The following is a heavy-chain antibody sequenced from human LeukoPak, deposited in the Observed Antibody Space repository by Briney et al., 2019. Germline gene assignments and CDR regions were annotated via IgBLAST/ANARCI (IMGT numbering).Heavy chain of an antibody. CDR3: ADLLAGASSN. J-gene: IGHJ4*02. CDR2: ITNTGGTT. Sequence: PGGSLRLSCAASGFTLNNYAMRWFRQAPGKGLEWVSAITNTGGTTYYADSVKGRFTISRDNSKNTLYLQIIQLRADDAAIYYCADLLAGASSNWGQGTLVTVSS. V-gene: IGHV3-23*01. CDR1: GFTLNNYA. D-gene: IGHD1-26*01.